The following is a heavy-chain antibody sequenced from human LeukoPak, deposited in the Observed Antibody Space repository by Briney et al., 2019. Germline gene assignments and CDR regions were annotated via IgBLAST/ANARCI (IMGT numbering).Heavy chain of an antibody. D-gene: IGHD2-2*02. V-gene: IGHV1-2*02. CDR3: ARDSVIVVVPAAIPDY. Sequence: GASVKVSCKASGYTFTGYYMHWVRQAPGQGLEWMGWINPNSGGTNYAQKFQGRVTMTKDMSISTAYMELSRLRSDDTAVYYCARDSVIVVVPAAIPDYWGQGTLVTVSS. CDR1: GYTFTGYY. CDR2: INPNSGGT. J-gene: IGHJ4*02.